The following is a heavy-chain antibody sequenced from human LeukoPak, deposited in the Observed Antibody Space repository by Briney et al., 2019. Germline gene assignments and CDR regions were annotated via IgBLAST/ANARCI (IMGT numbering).Heavy chain of an antibody. V-gene: IGHV1-8*01. CDR1: GYTFTNFD. J-gene: IGHJ6*02. CDR2: TNPNNANS. CDR3: TRGLQRGNRMLLWFGEFWGDSYYGMDV. D-gene: IGHD3-10*01. Sequence: ASVRVSCKASGYTFTNFDINWVRQATGQGLEWMGWTNPNNANSGYAQKFQGRVSMTRNISISTAYMELSSLRSEDTAIYYCTRGLQRGNRMLLWFGEFWGDSYYGMDVWGQGTAVTVSS.